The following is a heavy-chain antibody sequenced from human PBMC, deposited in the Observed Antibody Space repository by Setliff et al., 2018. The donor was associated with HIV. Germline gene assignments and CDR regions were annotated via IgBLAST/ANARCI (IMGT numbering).Heavy chain of an antibody. Sequence: SETLSLTCNVSGGYISSGDYYWSWIRQHPGKGLEWIGYTHYSGRTYHNPSLKSRVTISVDTSENQFSLNMNSVTAADTAVYYCASLPRAPGYSSSWYYWGQGTLVTVSS. D-gene: IGHD6-13*01. J-gene: IGHJ4*02. CDR3: ASLPRAPGYSSSWYY. CDR1: GGYISSGDYY. V-gene: IGHV4-31*03. CDR2: THYSGRT.